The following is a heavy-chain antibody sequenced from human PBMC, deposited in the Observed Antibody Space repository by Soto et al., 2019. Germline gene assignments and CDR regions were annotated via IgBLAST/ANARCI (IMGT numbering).Heavy chain of an antibody. Sequence: ASVKVSCKGSGYTFTGYHIHWVRQAPGQGLECMGWINPNSGGTNYAQKFQGRVTMTRDTSIGTAYMELSRLRSDDTAVYYCARDLSPAEENWNDAYNYFDPWGLGTQVTVSS. D-gene: IGHD1-1*01. CDR1: GYTFTGYH. CDR3: ARDLSPAEENWNDAYNYFDP. CDR2: INPNSGGT. V-gene: IGHV1-2*02. J-gene: IGHJ5*02.